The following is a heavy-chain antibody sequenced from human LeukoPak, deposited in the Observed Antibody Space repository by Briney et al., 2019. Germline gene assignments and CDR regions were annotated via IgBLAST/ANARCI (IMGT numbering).Heavy chain of an antibody. CDR3: VKDMGGMKWPGRHLDY. V-gene: IGHV3-9*01. J-gene: IGHJ4*02. CDR2: INWNNGVM. D-gene: IGHD3-16*01. CDR1: GFTFNDYA. Sequence: GGSLRLSCAASGFTFNDYAMHWVRQSPWKGLEWVSGINWNNGVMGYADSVKGRFTISRDNAKNSLYLQMNSLRTEDTALYYCVKDMGGMKWPGRHLDYWGQGTLVTVSS.